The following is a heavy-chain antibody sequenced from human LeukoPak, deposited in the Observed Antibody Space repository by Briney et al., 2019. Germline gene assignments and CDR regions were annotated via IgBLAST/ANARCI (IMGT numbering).Heavy chain of an antibody. D-gene: IGHD1-20*01. J-gene: IGHJ4*02. Sequence: GRSLRLSCAASGFTFDDYAMHWVRQAPGQGLEWVSGISRSSTTIGYADSAKGRFTLSRNNAKNSLYLQMNSLRAEDKALYYCAKATGYNLKGAFDYWGQGTLVTVSS. CDR2: ISRSSTTI. CDR3: AKATGYNLKGAFDY. CDR1: GFTFDDYA. V-gene: IGHV3-9*01.